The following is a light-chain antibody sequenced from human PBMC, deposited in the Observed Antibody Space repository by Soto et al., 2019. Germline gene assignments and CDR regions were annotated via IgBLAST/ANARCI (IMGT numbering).Light chain of an antibody. J-gene: IGLJ2*01. CDR1: SGHSSYA. V-gene: IGLV4-69*01. Sequence: QSVLTQSASASASLGASVKITCTLSSGHSSYAIAWHQKQPGKGPRHIMDLNNDGSHTTGDGIPDCFSGSSSGAERYLIISSLQSEDEADYYCQTWGTGFQVFGGGTKVTVL. CDR2: LNNDGSH. CDR3: QTWGTGFQV.